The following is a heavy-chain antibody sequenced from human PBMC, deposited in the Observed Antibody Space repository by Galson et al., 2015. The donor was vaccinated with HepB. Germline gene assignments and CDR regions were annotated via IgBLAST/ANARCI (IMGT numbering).Heavy chain of an antibody. CDR1: GGTFSSYA. CDR3: ARDPQQLAENYYYYGMDV. V-gene: IGHV1-69*13. D-gene: IGHD6-13*01. J-gene: IGHJ6*02. CDR2: IIPIFGTA. Sequence: SVKVSCKASGGTFSSYAISWVRQAPGQGLEWMGGIIPIFGTANYAQKFQGRVTITADESTSTAYMELSSLRSEDTAVYYCARDPQQLAENYYYYGMDVWAKGPRSPSP.